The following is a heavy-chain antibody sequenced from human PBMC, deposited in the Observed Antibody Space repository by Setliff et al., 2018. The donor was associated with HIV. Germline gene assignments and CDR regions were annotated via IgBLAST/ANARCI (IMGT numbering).Heavy chain of an antibody. CDR2: IYTSGST. CDR3: AREIPYSYGGRCHPL. V-gene: IGHV4-4*09. CDR1: GGSISSYY. Sequence: SETLSLTGTVSGGSISSYYWSWIRQPPGEGLEWIGYIYTSGSTNYNPSLKSRVTISVDTSKNQFSLTLSSVTAADKPVYYCAREIPYSYGGRCHPLWGQGTLVTVSS. J-gene: IGHJ1*01. D-gene: IGHD2-15*01.